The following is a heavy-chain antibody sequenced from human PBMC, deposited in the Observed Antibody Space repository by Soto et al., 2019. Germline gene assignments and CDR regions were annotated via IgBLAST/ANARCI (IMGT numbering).Heavy chain of an antibody. CDR3: ARRTSGWYSDY. CDR2: IDRGGSTI. J-gene: IGHJ4*02. V-gene: IGHV3-48*01. Sequence: EVQLVESGGGLVQPGGSLRLSCAASGFTFSSYSMIWVRQAPGKGLECISYIDRGGSTIYQADSVNGRFTISRDNAKNSLYLQMNSLSAEDAALYYCARRTSGWYSDYWGLGTLVTVSS. CDR1: GFTFSSYS. D-gene: IGHD6-19*01.